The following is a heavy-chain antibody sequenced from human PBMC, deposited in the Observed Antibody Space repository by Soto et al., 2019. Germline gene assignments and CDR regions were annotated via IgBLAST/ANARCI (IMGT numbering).Heavy chain of an antibody. J-gene: IGHJ4*02. CDR3: SRDRSAPDY. CDR2: IWYDGSNK. Sequence: QVQLVESGGGVVQPGRSLRLSCAASGFTFSSYGMHWVRQAPGKGLEWVAVIWYDGSNKYYADTVKGRFTISRDNSKNTRYLQMNSLRAEDTAGYYCSRDRSAPDYWGQGTLVTVSS. V-gene: IGHV3-33*01. CDR1: GFTFSSYG.